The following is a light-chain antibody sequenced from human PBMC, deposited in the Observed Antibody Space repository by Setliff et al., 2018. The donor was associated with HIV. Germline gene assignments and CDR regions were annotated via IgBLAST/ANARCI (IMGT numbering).Light chain of an antibody. CDR1: STDVGGYDY. CDR3: AAWDDSLNGYV. Sequence: SALTQPRSVSGSPGQSVTISCTGSSTDVGGYDYVSWYQQHPGKAPKLMIYDVTKRPSGIPDRFSGSKSDNTASLTISGLQAEDEADYYCAAWDDSLNGYVFGTGTKVTV. V-gene: IGLV2-11*01. CDR2: DVT. J-gene: IGLJ1*01.